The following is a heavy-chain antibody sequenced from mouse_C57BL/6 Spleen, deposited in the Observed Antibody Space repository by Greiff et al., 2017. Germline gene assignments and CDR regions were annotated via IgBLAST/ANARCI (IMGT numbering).Heavy chain of an antibody. D-gene: IGHD1-1*01. Sequence: VQLQQPGPELVKPGASVKISCKASGYAFSSSWMNWVQPRPGKGLEWIGRIYPGDGATNYNGKFKGKAPLTADKSSSTAYMQLSSLTAEDSAVYFCARDSGNSSYFDYWGQGTTLTVSS. J-gene: IGHJ2*01. CDR2: IYPGDGAT. V-gene: IGHV1-82*01. CDR1: GYAFSSSW. CDR3: ARDSGNSSYFDY.